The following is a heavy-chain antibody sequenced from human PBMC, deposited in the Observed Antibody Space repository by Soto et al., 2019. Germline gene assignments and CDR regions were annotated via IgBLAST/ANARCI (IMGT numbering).Heavy chain of an antibody. D-gene: IGHD3-22*01. J-gene: IGHJ4*02. Sequence: SETLSLTCAVSGYSISSGYYWGWIRQPPGKGLEWIGSIYHSGSTYYNPSLKSRVTISVDTSKNKFSLKLSSVTAADTAVYYCARMSTMVVVAFDDWGQGTLGT. V-gene: IGHV4-38-2*01. CDR2: IYHSGST. CDR3: ARMSTMVVVAFDD. CDR1: GYSISSGYY.